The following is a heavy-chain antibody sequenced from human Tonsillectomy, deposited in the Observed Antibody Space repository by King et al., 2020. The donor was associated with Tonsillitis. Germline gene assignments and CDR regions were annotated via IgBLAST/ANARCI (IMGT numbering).Heavy chain of an antibody. D-gene: IGHD5-18*01. V-gene: IGHV4-34*01. CDR1: GGSFSGYY. Sequence: VQLQQWGAGLLKPSETLSLTCAVYGGSFSGYYWSWIRQPPGKGLEWIGEINHSGSTNYNPSLKSRVTISVDTSKNQFSLKLSSVTAADTAVYYCARVRGSGKPRRGYSYGYTDYWGQGTLVTVSS. CDR3: ARVRGSGKPRRGYSYGYTDY. CDR2: INHSGST. J-gene: IGHJ4*02.